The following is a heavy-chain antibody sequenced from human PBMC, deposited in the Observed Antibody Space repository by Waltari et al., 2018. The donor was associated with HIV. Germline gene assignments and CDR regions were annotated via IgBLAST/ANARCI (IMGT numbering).Heavy chain of an antibody. J-gene: IGHJ4*02. CDR1: GFSVSSYG. D-gene: IGHD6-19*01. CDR3: ARDPGTLLIAVAGAFDY. CDR2: IWHDGSKK. Sequence: QVQLVESGGGVARPGRPLRLSCAASGFSVSSYGMHWVRQAPGKGLEWVAVIWHDGSKKYYAGSVKGRFTVSRDTSKNTLYLEMNRLRAEDTAVYHCARDPGTLLIAVAGAFDYWGPGIPVTVSS. V-gene: IGHV3-33*01.